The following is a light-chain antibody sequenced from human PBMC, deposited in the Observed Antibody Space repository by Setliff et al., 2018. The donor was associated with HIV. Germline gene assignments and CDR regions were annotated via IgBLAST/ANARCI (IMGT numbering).Light chain of an antibody. CDR3: CSNTGSNTYV. J-gene: IGLJ1*01. Sequence: QSALAQPASVSGSPGQSITISCTGTSNDVGRYDLVSWYQQHPARAPKLIIYQATRRPSGVSNRFSGSKSGNTASLTISGLQAEDEADYYCCSNTGSNTYVFGSGTKATV. CDR2: QAT. V-gene: IGLV2-23*01. CDR1: SNDVGRYDL.